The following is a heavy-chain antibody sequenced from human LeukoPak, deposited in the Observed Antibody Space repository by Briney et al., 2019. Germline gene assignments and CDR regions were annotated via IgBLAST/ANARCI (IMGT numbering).Heavy chain of an antibody. Sequence: SETLSLTCTVSGGSISSYYWSWIRQPPGKGLEWIGYIYYSGSTNYNPSLKSRVTISVDTSKNQSSLKLSSVTAADTAVYYCASSVGYDFWSGYFAQFDPWGQGTLVTVSS. J-gene: IGHJ5*02. CDR3: ASSVGYDFWSGYFAQFDP. CDR2: IYYSGST. CDR1: GGSISSYY. D-gene: IGHD3-3*01. V-gene: IGHV4-59*01.